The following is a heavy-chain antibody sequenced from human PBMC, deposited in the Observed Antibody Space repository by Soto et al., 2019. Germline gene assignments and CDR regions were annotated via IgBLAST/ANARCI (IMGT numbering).Heavy chain of an antibody. CDR3: ATVNSSCWPRSNLED. D-gene: IGHD6-19*01. CDR1: DYTFTRNG. J-gene: IGHJ4*02. CDR2: LSGYNSIT. V-gene: IGHV1-18*03. Sequence: QVQLVQSGAEVRKPGASLKVSCKTSDYTFTRNGISCVRQAHGEALEWMGWLSGYNSITNYAEKFQGRVTMTTDTPTSTASMVQRSVRADYMGDYNCATVNSSCWPRSNLEDWGEGSLVTVAS.